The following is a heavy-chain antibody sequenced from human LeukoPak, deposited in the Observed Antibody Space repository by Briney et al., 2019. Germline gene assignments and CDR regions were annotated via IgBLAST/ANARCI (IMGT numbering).Heavy chain of an antibody. V-gene: IGHV3-21*01. CDR2: ISSSSSFI. CDR3: ARSFYDILTGDYIGDNWFDS. CDR1: GFTFSSYT. Sequence: QSGGSLRLSCAASGFTFSSYTMNWVRQVPGKGLEWVSSISSSSSFIFYAESLQGRFASSRDNAKNSLFLQMNSLRAEDTAVYYCARSFYDILTGDYIGDNWFDSWGQGTLVTVSS. J-gene: IGHJ5*01. D-gene: IGHD3-9*01.